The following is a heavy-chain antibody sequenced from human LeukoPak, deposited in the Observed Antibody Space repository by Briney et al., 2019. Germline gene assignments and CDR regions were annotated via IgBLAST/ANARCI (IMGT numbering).Heavy chain of an antibody. J-gene: IGHJ6*02. D-gene: IGHD2-15*01. CDR3: TRVSHVVVAATGVYGMDV. V-gene: IGHV4-34*01. CDR2: INHSGST. CDR1: GGSFSGYY. Sequence: SETLSLTCAVYGGSFSGYYWSWIRQPPGKGLEWIGEINHSGSTNYNPSLKSRVTISVDTSKNQFSLKLSSVTAADTAVYYCTRVSHVVVAATGVYGMDVWGQGTTVTVSS.